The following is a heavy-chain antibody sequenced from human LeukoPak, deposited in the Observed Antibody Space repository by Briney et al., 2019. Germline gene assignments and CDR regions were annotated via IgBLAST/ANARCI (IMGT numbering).Heavy chain of an antibody. V-gene: IGHV4-39*07. CDR1: GGSIRSSYYY. CDR2: IYDSGST. CDR3: ARGAYRIFRYYYGSGSFRDFDY. D-gene: IGHD3-10*01. J-gene: IGHJ4*02. Sequence: PSETLSLTCTVSGGSIRSSYYYWGWIRQPPGKGLEWIGSIYDSGSTYYNPSLKSRVTISVDTSKNQFSLKLSSATAADTAVYYCARGAYRIFRYYYGSGSFRDFDYWGQGTLVTVSS.